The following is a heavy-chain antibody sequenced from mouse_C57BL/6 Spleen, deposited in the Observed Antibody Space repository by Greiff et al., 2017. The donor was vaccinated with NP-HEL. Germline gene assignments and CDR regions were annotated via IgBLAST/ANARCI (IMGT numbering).Heavy chain of an antibody. CDR3: ARDEECYDGGDYFDY. CDR2: FYPGSGSI. J-gene: IGHJ2*01. CDR1: GYTFTEYT. V-gene: IGHV1-62-2*01. Sequence: VMLVESGAELVKPGASVKLSCKASGYTFTEYTIHWVKQRPGQGLEWIGWFYPGSGSIKYNEKFKDKATLTADKSSSTVYMELSRLTSEDSAVYWWARDEECYDGGDYFDYWGQGTTLTVSS. D-gene: IGHD2-12*01.